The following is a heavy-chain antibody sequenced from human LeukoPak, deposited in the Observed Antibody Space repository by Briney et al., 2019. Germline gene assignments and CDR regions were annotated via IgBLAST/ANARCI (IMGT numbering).Heavy chain of an antibody. CDR1: GFTFSSFA. CDR2: ISHSGGDT. D-gene: IGHD1-26*01. J-gene: IGHJ4*02. V-gene: IGHV3-23*01. CDR3: AKSGSGSYYVY. Sequence: GGSLRLSCAASGFTFSSFAMSWVRQAPGKGLEWVATISHSGGDTNYADSVKGRFTISRDNSKNTPYLQMNSLRVEDTAMYYCAKSGSGSYYVYWGQGILVTASS.